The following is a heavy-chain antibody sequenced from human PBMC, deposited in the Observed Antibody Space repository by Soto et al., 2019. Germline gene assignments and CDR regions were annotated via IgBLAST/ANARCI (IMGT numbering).Heavy chain of an antibody. J-gene: IGHJ6*02. CDR2: IWYDGTNR. Sequence: QVQLVESGGGVVQPGRSLRLSCGASGFTFNNYGMHWVRQAPGKGLEWVAVIWYDGTNRYYGDFVKGRFTISRDNSKNTLYLQMNSLRAEDTAVYYCARVHDSRLTKSGLRGYYYYGMDVWGQGTTVTVSS. V-gene: IGHV3-33*01. D-gene: IGHD3-10*01. CDR3: ARVHDSRLTKSGLRGYYYYGMDV. CDR1: GFTFNNYG.